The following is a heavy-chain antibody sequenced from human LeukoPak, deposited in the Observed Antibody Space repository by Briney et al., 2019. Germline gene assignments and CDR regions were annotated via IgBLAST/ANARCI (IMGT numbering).Heavy chain of an antibody. CDR1: GFDFSSNW. CDR2: IKGDGIST. D-gene: IGHD3-3*01. CDR3: AKDHYWSIDY. Sequence: GGSLRLSCAASGFDFSSNWMHWVRYAPGQGLVWVSRIKGDGISTNYADSVKGRFTISRDIAKNTLYLQMNSLRAEDTGVYYCAKDHYWSIDYWGRGTLVTVSS. J-gene: IGHJ4*02. V-gene: IGHV3-74*01.